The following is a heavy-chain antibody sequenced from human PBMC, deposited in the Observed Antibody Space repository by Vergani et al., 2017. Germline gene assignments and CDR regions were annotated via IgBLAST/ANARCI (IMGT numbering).Heavy chain of an antibody. J-gene: IGHJ5*02. CDR1: GFTFSSYS. V-gene: IGHV3-48*01. Sequence: EVQLVESGGGLVQPGGSLRLSCAASGFTFSSYSMNWVRQAPGKGLEWVSYISSTSSTIYYADSVKRRFTISRDNAKNSLYLQMNCLRAEDTAVYYCARGVDMVVGPDAIPGWFDPWGQGTLVTVSS. D-gene: IGHD2-2*02. CDR3: ARGVDMVVGPDAIPGWFDP. CDR2: ISSTSSTI.